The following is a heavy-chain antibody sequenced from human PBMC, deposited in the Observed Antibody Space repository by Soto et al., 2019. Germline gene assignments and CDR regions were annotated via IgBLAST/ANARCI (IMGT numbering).Heavy chain of an antibody. Sequence: SLRLSCAASGFTFDDYAMHWVRQAPGKGLEWVSGISWNSGSIGYADSVKGRFTISRDNAKNSLYLQMNSLRAEDTALYYCAKSRGVRYFDWLLSYFDYWGQGTLVTVSS. CDR2: ISWNSGSI. J-gene: IGHJ4*02. D-gene: IGHD3-9*01. CDR3: AKSRGVRYFDWLLSYFDY. V-gene: IGHV3-9*01. CDR1: GFTFDDYA.